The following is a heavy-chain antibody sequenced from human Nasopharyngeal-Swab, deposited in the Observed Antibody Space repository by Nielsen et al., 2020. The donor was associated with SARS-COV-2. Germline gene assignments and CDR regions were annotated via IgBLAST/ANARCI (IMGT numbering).Heavy chain of an antibody. J-gene: IGHJ4*02. CDR3: ARGNGSYYLYIWDN. CDR2: IWYDGSNK. V-gene: IGHV3-33*01. D-gene: IGHD1-26*01. CDR1: GFTFSSYG. Sequence: GGSLRLSCAASGFTFSSYGMHWVRQAPGTGMEWVAVIWYDGSNKYYADSVKGRFIITRDNSKNTLYLRMNSLRAEDTAVYYCARGNGSYYLYIWDNWGQGTLVTVSS.